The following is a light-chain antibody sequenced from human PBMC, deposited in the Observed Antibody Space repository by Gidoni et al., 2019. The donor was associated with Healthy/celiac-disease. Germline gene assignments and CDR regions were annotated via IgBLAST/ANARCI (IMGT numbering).Light chain of an antibody. V-gene: IGKV1-39*01. CDR1: QSISSY. J-gene: IGKJ1*01. CDR3: QQSYSTPRT. CDR2: AAS. Sequence: DIQMTQSPSSLSASVGDRVTITCRASQSISSYLNWYQQKPGKAPKLLIYAASSLQSGVPSRFSGSGSGTDFTLTISSLQPEDSATYYCQQSYSTPRTCXQXTKVEIK.